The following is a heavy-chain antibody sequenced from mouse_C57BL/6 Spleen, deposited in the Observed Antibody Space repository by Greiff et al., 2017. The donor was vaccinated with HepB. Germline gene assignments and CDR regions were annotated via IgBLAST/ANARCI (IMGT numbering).Heavy chain of an antibody. J-gene: IGHJ4*01. V-gene: IGHV1-22*01. CDR2: INPNNGGT. Sequence: EVKLMESGPELVKPGASVKMSCKASGYTFTDYNMHWVKQSHGKSLEWIGYINPNNGGTSYNQKFKGKATLTVNKSSSTAYMELRSLTSEDSAVYYCARKGRRDYYAMDYWGQGTSVTVSS. CDR3: ARKGRRDYYAMDY. CDR1: GYTFTDYN. D-gene: IGHD2-12*01.